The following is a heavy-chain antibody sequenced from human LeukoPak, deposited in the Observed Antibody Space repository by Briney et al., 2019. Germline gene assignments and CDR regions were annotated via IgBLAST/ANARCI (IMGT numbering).Heavy chain of an antibody. D-gene: IGHD6-13*01. V-gene: IGHV4-4*07. CDR1: GGSISSYY. Sequence: SETLSLTCTVSGGSISSYYWSWIRQRAGKGLEWIGRIYTSGSTNYNPSLKSRVTMSVDTPKNQFSLKLSSVTAADTAVYYCAREGAAWAPDYWGQGTLVTVSS. CDR3: AREGAAWAPDY. CDR2: IYTSGST. J-gene: IGHJ4*02.